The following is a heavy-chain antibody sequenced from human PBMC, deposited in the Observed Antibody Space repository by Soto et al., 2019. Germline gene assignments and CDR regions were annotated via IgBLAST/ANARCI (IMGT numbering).Heavy chain of an antibody. J-gene: IGHJ2*01. D-gene: IGHD2-8*01. CDR1: GYTFSSYW. CDR3: ARRWLGVLGL. CDR2: INQDGSEK. Sequence: EVQLVVSGGGLVQPGESLRLSCAASGYTFSSYWMSWVRQAPGKGLEWVANINQDGSEKYYLDSVKGRFTVPRDNAKNSLYLQMNSLRAEDTAVYYCARRWLGVLGLWGRGTLVTVSS. V-gene: IGHV3-7*01.